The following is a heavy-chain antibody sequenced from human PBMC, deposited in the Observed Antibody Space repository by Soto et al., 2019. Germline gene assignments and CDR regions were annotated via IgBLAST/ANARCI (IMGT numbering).Heavy chain of an antibody. CDR3: AGPINSGIAARPDYYYGMDV. CDR1: GFTFSSYA. CDR2: ISYDGSNK. J-gene: IGHJ6*04. Sequence: QVQLVESGGGVVQPGRSLRLSCAASGFTFSSYAMHWVRQAPGKGLEWVAVISYDGSNKYYADSVKGRFTISRDNSKNPLHLQMNSLRAEDTAVYYCAGPINSGIAARPDYYYGMDVWGKGTTVTVSS. D-gene: IGHD6-6*01. V-gene: IGHV3-30-3*01.